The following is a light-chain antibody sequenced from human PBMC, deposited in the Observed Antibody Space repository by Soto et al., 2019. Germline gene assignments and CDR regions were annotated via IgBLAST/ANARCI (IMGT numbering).Light chain of an antibody. CDR1: ENVGSSY. Sequence: IALTQAPDTLSWSPGAIATLSCRASENVGSSYVAWYQQKPGQAPRLLIFAASRRASGIPDRFSGSGSGTDFTLTIGRLEPEDFAVYYCQQYSSSPLTFGGGTKVDIK. J-gene: IGKJ4*01. V-gene: IGKV3-20*01. CDR3: QQYSSSPLT. CDR2: AAS.